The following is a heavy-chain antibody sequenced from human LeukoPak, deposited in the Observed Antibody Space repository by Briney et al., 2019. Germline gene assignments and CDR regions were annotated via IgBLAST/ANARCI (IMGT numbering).Heavy chain of an antibody. D-gene: IGHD2-2*01. J-gene: IGHJ5*02. CDR2: IYYSGST. Sequence: SETLSLTCTVSGGSISSHYWSWIRQPPGKGLEWIGYIYYSGSTNYNPSLKSRVTISVDTSKNQFSLKLSSVTAADTAVYYCAREYCSSTSCSVGFDPWGQGTLVTVSS. CDR3: AREYCSSTSCSVGFDP. V-gene: IGHV4-59*11. CDR1: GGSISSHY.